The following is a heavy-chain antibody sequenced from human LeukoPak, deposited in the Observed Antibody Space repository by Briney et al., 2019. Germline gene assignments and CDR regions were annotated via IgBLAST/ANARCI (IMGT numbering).Heavy chain of an antibody. Sequence: GGSLRLSCAASGFTFSTYGMHWVRQAPGKGLEWVAFIWSDGSNKYYADSVKGRLTTSRDNAKNSLYLQMNSLRAEDTAVYYCARQNWNDGNYYMDVWGKGTTVTISS. D-gene: IGHD1-1*01. CDR2: IWSDGSNK. CDR1: GFTFSTYG. J-gene: IGHJ6*03. CDR3: ARQNWNDGNYYMDV. V-gene: IGHV3-33*01.